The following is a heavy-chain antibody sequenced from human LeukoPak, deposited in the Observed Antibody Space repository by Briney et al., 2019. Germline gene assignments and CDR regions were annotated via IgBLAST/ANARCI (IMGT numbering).Heavy chain of an antibody. CDR1: GGSISSYY. D-gene: IGHD5-12*01. Sequence: SETLSLTCTVSGGSISSYYWSWIRQPAGKGLEWIGRIYTSGSTYYNPSLKSRVTISVDTSKNQFSLKLSSVTAADTAVYYCARLAYVVAQYYFDYWGQGTLVTVSS. V-gene: IGHV4-4*07. CDR3: ARLAYVVAQYYFDY. CDR2: IYTSGST. J-gene: IGHJ4*02.